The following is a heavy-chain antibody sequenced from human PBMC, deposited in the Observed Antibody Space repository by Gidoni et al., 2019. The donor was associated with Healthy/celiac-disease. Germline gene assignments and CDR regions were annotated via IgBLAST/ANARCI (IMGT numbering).Heavy chain of an antibody. CDR3: ASSNEWELLSRDAFDI. V-gene: IGHV3-53*04. CDR1: GFTVSSNY. J-gene: IGHJ3*02. CDR2: IYSGGST. D-gene: IGHD1-26*01. Sequence: EVQLVESGGGLVQPGGSLRLSCAASGFTVSSNYMSWVRQAPVKGLEWVSVIYSGGSTYYADSVKGRFTISRHNSKNTLYLQMNSLRAEDTAVYYCASSNEWELLSRDAFDIWGQGTMVTVSS.